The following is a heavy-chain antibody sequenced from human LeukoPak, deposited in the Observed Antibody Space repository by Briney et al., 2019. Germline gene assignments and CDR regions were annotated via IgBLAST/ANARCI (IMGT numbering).Heavy chain of an antibody. CDR3: ARDPGGSYWGPFDY. CDR1: GGTFISYA. V-gene: IGHV1-69*13. Sequence: GASVKVSCKASGGTFISYAISWVRQAPGQGLEWMGGIIPIFGTANYAQKFQGRVTITADESTSTAYMELSSLRSEDTAVYYCARDPGGSYWGPFDYWGQGTMVTVSS. J-gene: IGHJ4*02. D-gene: IGHD1-26*01. CDR2: IIPIFGTA.